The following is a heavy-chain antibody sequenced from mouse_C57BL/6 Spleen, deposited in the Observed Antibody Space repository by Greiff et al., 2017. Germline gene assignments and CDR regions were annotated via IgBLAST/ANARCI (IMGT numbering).Heavy chain of an antibody. Sequence: EVKLQESGGGLVQPGGSLSLSCAASGFTFTDYYMSWVRQPPGKALEWLGFIRNKANGYTTEYSASVKGRFTISRDNSQSILYLQMNALRAEDSATYYCARSGTSMDYWGQGTSVTVSS. J-gene: IGHJ4*01. D-gene: IGHD4-1*01. CDR1: GFTFTDYY. CDR2: IRNKANGYTT. CDR3: ARSGTSMDY. V-gene: IGHV7-3*01.